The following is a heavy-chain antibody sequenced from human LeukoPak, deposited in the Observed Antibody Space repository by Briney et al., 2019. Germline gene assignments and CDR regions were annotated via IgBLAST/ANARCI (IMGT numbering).Heavy chain of an antibody. CDR2: INPNSAGT. CDR3: ARDGMRELRGAFDI. V-gene: IGHV1-2*02. CDR1: GYTFTDYY. J-gene: IGHJ3*02. D-gene: IGHD1-26*01. Sequence: ASVKVSCKASGYTFTDYYMHWVRQAPGQGLEWMGWINPNSAGTNYAQKLQGRVTMTTDTSTSTAYMELRSLRSDDTAVYYCARDGMRELRGAFDIWGQGTMVTVSS.